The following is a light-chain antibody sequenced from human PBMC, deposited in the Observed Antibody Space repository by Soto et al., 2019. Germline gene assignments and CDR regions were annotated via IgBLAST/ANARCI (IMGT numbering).Light chain of an antibody. CDR3: QQVNSYPQT. Sequence: DIQMTQSPSSLSASVGDIFTITCRASQSISSYLNWYQQKPGKAPKLLIYAASSLHSGLPARFSGSRSGTDFTLTISSLQPEDFATYYCQQVNSYPQTFGQGTRLEIK. CDR2: AAS. CDR1: QSISSY. J-gene: IGKJ5*01. V-gene: IGKV1-39*01.